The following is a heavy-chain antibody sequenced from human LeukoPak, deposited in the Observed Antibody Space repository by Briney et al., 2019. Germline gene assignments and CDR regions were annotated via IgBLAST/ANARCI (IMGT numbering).Heavy chain of an antibody. D-gene: IGHD4-17*01. V-gene: IGHV3-23*01. Sequence: GGALRLSCAASGFTFSSYDMAWVRQAPGKGLEWVSSISGSGDDTYYADSVEGRFTISRDNSKSTLYLRLNSLRAEDTALYYCAKARGSDYGDYVIFDYWGQGTLVTVSS. CDR1: GFTFSSYD. CDR3: AKARGSDYGDYVIFDY. J-gene: IGHJ4*02. CDR2: ISGSGDDT.